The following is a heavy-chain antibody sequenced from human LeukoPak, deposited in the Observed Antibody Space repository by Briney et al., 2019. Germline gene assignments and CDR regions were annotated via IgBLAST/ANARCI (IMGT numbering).Heavy chain of an antibody. CDR2: VDSSGNT. D-gene: IGHD2-21*02. CDR1: VVSMNGYY. V-gene: IGHV4-4*07. J-gene: IGHJ5*02. Sequence: SETLSLTCSVSVVSMNGYYWSWLRQSAGNRLEWIGHVDSSGNTNYNPSLESRVTMSVDTSKNQFSLKLSSVTAADTAVYYCARHPSIVVVTMNWFDPWGQGTLVTVSS. CDR3: ARHPSIVVVTMNWFDP.